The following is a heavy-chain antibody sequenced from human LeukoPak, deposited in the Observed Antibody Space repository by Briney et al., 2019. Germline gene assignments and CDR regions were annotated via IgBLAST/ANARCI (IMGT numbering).Heavy chain of an antibody. Sequence: PGGPLSLSFPALDFPSGPFWLSWFRQAPVKELVWVSRINTDGSDTTYADSVKGRFTISRDNAKNTLYLVMNSLRAEDTALYYCVKGQRAPGDWGQGTLVTVSS. CDR1: DFPSGPFW. D-gene: IGHD4-17*01. CDR2: INTDGSDT. J-gene: IGHJ4*02. V-gene: IGHV3-74*01. CDR3: VKGQRAPGD.